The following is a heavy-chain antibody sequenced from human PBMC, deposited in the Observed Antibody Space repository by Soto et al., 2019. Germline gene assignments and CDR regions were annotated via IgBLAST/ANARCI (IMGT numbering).Heavy chain of an antibody. D-gene: IGHD3-16*01. CDR2: INPSGGST. Sequence: QVQLVQSGAEVKKPGASVKVSCKASGYTFTSYYMHCVRQAPGQGLEWMGIINPSGGSTSYAQKFQGRVTMTRDTSTSTVYMELSSLRSEDTAVYYCARDIKQTGFGSIYYYGMDVWGQGTTVTVSS. CDR1: GYTFTSYY. V-gene: IGHV1-46*01. J-gene: IGHJ6*02. CDR3: ARDIKQTGFGSIYYYGMDV.